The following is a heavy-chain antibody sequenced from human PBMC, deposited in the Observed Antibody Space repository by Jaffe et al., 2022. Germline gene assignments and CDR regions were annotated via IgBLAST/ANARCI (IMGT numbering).Heavy chain of an antibody. CDR3: ARGRYLDY. V-gene: IGHV4-59*01. Sequence: QVQLQESGPGLVKPSETLSLTCTVSGGSISSYYWSWIRQPPGKGLEWIGYIYYSGSTNYNPSLKSRVTISVDTSKNQFSLKLSSVTAADTAVYYCARGRYLDYWGQGTLVTVSS. J-gene: IGHJ4*02. CDR2: IYYSGST. CDR1: GGSISSYY.